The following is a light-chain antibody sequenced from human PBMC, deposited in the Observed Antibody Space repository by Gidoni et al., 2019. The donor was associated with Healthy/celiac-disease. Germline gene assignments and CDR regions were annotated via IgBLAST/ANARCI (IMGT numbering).Light chain of an antibody. Sequence: DIQMTQSPSSLSASVGDRVTITCRASQSISSYLNWYQQKPGKAPKLLIYAASSLQSGVPSRFSGSGSGTDVTLTISSLQPEDFATYYCQQSYSTPPTFGQXTKVEIK. V-gene: IGKV1-39*01. CDR2: AAS. J-gene: IGKJ1*01. CDR1: QSISSY. CDR3: QQSYSTPPT.